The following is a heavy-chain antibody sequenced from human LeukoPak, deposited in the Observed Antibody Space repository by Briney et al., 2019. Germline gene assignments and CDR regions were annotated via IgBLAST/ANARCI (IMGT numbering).Heavy chain of an antibody. CDR1: GGSFSGYY. J-gene: IGHJ4*02. Sequence: SETLSLTCAVYGGSFSGYYWSWIRQPPGKGLEWIGEINHSGSTNYNPSLKSRVTISVDTSKNQFSLKLSSVTAADTAVYYCARSQAYCSSTSCSEVDYWGQGTLVTVSS. CDR2: INHSGST. CDR3: ARSQAYCSSTSCSEVDY. V-gene: IGHV4-34*01. D-gene: IGHD2-2*01.